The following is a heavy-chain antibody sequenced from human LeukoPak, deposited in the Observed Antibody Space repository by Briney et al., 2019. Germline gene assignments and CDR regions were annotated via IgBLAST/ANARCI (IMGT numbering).Heavy chain of an antibody. J-gene: IGHJ6*02. D-gene: IGHD3-22*01. Sequence: ASVKVSCKASGYTFTSYGISWVRQAPGQGLEWMGWISAYNGNTNYAQKLQGRVTMTTDTSTSTAYMELRSLRSDDTAVYYCARMFSPRYYYDSSGPTRDGMDVWGQGTTVTVSS. CDR2: ISAYNGNT. CDR3: ARMFSPRYYYDSSGPTRDGMDV. CDR1: GYTFTSYG. V-gene: IGHV1-18*01.